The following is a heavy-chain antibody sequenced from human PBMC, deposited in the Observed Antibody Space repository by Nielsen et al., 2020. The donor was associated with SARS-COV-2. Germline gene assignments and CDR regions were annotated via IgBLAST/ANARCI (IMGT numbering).Heavy chain of an antibody. CDR1: GFTFSSYA. CDR3: AREATFYDSSAYYFGGTSYSLDY. D-gene: IGHD3-22*01. J-gene: IGHJ4*02. CDR2: ISGSGGST. Sequence: GESLKISCAASGFTFSSYAMSWVRQAPGKGLEWVSAISGSGGSTYYADSVKGRFTISRDNSKNTLHLQMNSLRAEDTAVFYCAREATFYDSSAYYFGGTSYSLDYWGQGTLVTVSS. V-gene: IGHV3-23*01.